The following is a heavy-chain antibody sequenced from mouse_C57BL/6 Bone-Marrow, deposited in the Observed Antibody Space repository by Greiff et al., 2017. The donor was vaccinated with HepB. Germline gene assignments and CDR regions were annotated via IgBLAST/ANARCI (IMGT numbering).Heavy chain of an antibody. CDR2: IWSDGST. CDR3: ARYGKYYGSSHYYAMDD. CDR1: GFSLTSYG. V-gene: IGHV2-6*03. Sequence: QVQLKQSGPGLVAPSQSLSITCTVSGFSLTSYGVHWVRQPPGTGLEWLVVIWSDGSTTYNSALKSRLSISKDNSKSQVFLKMNSLQTDDTAMYYCARYGKYYGSSHYYAMDDWGQGTSVTVSS. D-gene: IGHD1-1*01. J-gene: IGHJ4*01.